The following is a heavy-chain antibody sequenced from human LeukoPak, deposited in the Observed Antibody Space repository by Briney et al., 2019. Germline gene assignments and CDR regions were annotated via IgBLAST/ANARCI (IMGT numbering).Heavy chain of an antibody. CDR1: GFTFSSYG. V-gene: IGHV3-30*02. Sequence: GGSLRLSCAASGFTFSSYGMHWVRQAPGKGLEWVAFIRYDVSNKYYADSVKGRFTISRDNSKNTLYLQMNSLRAEDTAVYYCATEVGAPPDAFDIWGQGTMVTVSS. CDR2: IRYDVSNK. J-gene: IGHJ3*02. CDR3: ATEVGAPPDAFDI. D-gene: IGHD1-26*01.